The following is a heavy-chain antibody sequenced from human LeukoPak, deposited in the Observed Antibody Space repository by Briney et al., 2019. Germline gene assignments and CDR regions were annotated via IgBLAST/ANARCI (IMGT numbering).Heavy chain of an antibody. Sequence: PSETLSLTCSVSGGSINSGYWSWIRQPPGKGLEWIGLLYPSGSTNYNPSLKSRATTSLFPSKNQFSLRLSSVTAADTAVYYCARDVEMATVGSYFYAMDVWGQGTTVTVSS. CDR1: GGSINSGY. J-gene: IGHJ6*02. CDR3: ARDVEMATVGSYFYAMDV. V-gene: IGHV4-59*01. CDR2: LYPSGST. D-gene: IGHD5-24*01.